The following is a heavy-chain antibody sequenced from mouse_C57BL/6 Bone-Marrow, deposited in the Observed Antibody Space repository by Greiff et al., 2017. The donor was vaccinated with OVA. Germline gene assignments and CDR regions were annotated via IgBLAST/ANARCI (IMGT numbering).Heavy chain of an antibody. Sequence: VQLKQSGAELVRPGASVKLSCTASGFNIKDDYMHWVKQRPEQGLEWIGWIDPENGDTEYASKFQGKATITADTSSNTAYLQLSSLTSEDTAVYYCTTNLYLYFDYWGQGTTLTVSS. J-gene: IGHJ2*01. CDR2: IDPENGDT. D-gene: IGHD5-1*01. CDR1: GFNIKDDY. V-gene: IGHV14-4*01. CDR3: TTNLYLYFDY.